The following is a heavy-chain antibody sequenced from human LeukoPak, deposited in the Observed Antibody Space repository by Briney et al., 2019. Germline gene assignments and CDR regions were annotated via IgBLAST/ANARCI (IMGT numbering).Heavy chain of an antibody. J-gene: IGHJ4*02. CDR1: GFTFDDYG. D-gene: IGHD1-26*01. CDR2: INWNGGST. V-gene: IGHV3-20*04. CDR3: AGGGEWELTDY. Sequence: PGGSLRLSCAASGFTFDDYGMSWVRQAPGKGLEWVSGINWNGGSTGYADSVKGRFTISRDNAKNSLYLQMNSLRAEDTALYYRAGGGEWELTDYWGQGTLVTVSS.